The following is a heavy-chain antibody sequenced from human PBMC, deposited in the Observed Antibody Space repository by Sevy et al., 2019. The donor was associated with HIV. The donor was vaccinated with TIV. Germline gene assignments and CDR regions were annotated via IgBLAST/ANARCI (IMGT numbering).Heavy chain of an antibody. V-gene: IGHV1-24*01. CDR3: ATVGLRYFSGSSSYQGDWFDP. CDR1: GYTLTKLS. J-gene: IGHJ5*02. Sequence: ASVKVSCKVSGYTLTKLSIDWVRQAPGKALEWMGEFDPQDVKTISSQRFQGRLTMTVDTSTDTAYMELSSLTSEDRAGYYCATVGLRYFSGSSSYQGDWFDPWGQGTLVTVSS. CDR2: FDPQDVKT. D-gene: IGHD2-15*01.